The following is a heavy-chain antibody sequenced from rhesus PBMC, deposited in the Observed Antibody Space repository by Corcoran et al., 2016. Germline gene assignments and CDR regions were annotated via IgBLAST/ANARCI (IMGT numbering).Heavy chain of an antibody. CDR3: ANGGSSGWYPHYFDY. CDR1: GFTFSSYW. V-gene: IGHV3-119*01. D-gene: IGHD6-31*01. J-gene: IGHJ4*01. CDR2: IVRYVSSH. Sequence: EVQLVESGGGLVQPGGSLRLSCAASGFTFSSYWMYWVRQAPGKGLEWVSRIVRYVSSHTYADSLKGRFTSSRENAQNSLYLQMNSLRAEDTAVYYCANGGSSGWYPHYFDYWGQGVLVTVSS.